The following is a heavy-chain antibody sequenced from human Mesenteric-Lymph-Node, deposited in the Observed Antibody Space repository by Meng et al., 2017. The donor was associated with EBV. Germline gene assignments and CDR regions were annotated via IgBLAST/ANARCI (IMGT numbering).Heavy chain of an antibody. CDR1: GGNFSRYA. J-gene: IGHJ3*02. V-gene: IGHV1-69*01. D-gene: IGHD2-15*01. Sequence: GRLVEFVDEVKNPGFSVKVSCKVSGGNFSRYAISWMRQAPGQGLAWMGGIIHIFDTTNYAQKFQGRVAINADESTSTAYMELSSLRSEDTAVYYCARVVSATPWDAFDIWGQGTMVTVSS. CDR3: ARVVSATPWDAFDI. CDR2: IIHIFDTT.